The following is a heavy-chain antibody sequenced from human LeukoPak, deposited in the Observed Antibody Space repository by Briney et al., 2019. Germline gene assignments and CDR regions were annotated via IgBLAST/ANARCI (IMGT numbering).Heavy chain of an antibody. CDR1: GFTFSTYS. CDR2: IKQDGSEK. J-gene: IGHJ4*02. V-gene: IGHV3-7*01. Sequence: GGSLRLSCAASGFTFSTYSMNWVRQAPGKGLEWVANIKQDGSEKYYVDSVKGRFTISRDNAKNSLYLQMNSLRAEDTAVYYCAREGVAVAGQYFDYWGQGTLVTVSS. CDR3: AREGVAVAGQYFDY. D-gene: IGHD6-19*01.